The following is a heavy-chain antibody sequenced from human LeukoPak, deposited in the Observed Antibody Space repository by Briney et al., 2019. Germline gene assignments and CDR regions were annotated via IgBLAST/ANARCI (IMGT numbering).Heavy chain of an antibody. Sequence: SSETLSLTCTVSGGSISSHYWSWIRQPPGKGLEWIGYIYYSGSTNYNPFLKSRVTISVDTSKNQFSLKLSSVTAADTAVYYCAREIAAALDYWGQGTLVTVSS. CDR2: IYYSGST. CDR1: GGSISSHY. J-gene: IGHJ4*02. D-gene: IGHD6-13*01. V-gene: IGHV4-59*11. CDR3: AREIAAALDY.